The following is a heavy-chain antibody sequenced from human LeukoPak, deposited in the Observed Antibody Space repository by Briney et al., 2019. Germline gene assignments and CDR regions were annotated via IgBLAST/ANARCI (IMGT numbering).Heavy chain of an antibody. J-gene: IGHJ4*02. V-gene: IGHV1-69*01. CDR1: GGSFTNYA. CDR2: IVPMFTTS. D-gene: IGHD2-2*01. Sequence: SVKVSCKPSGGSFTNYAVSWLRQAPGHGLEWMGAIVPMFTTSDYAQKFRDRVTITADESTSTVYMDLRRLTYEDTAIYYCARVKESAPVAAAIPYFFDRWGQGTLVTVSS. CDR3: ARVKESAPVAAAIPYFFDR.